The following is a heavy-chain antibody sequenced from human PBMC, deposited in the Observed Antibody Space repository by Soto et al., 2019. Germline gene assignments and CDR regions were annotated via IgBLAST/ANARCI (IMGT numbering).Heavy chain of an antibody. CDR1: GFTVSNNY. V-gene: IGHV3-66*01. J-gene: IGHJ6*04. CDR3: ARDPGVNWA. CDR2: MYSGGGK. Sequence: EVQLVESGGGLVQPGGSLRLSCVASGFTVSNNYMTWVRQAPGKGLEWVSNMYSGGGKYYTDSVKGRITIARDSSTKTLYLQMNNVRAEDTAVYYCARDPGVNWAWGKGTTVTVSS. D-gene: IGHD2-8*01.